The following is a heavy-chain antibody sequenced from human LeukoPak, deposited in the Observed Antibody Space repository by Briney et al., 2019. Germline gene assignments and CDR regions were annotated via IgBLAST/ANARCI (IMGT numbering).Heavy chain of an antibody. Sequence: GGSLRLSCAASGFTFSSYWMSWVRQAPGKGLEWVANIKQDGSEKYYVDSVKGRFTISRDNAKNSLYLQMNSQRAEDTAVYYCARDVPDYYDSSGYYYYFDYWGQGTLVTVSS. CDR3: ARDVPDYYDSSGYYYYFDY. CDR2: IKQDGSEK. J-gene: IGHJ4*02. V-gene: IGHV3-7*01. D-gene: IGHD3-22*01. CDR1: GFTFSSYW.